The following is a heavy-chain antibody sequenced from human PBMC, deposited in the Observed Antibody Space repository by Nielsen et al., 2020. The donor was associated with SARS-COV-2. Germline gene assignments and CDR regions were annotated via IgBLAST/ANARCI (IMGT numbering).Heavy chain of an antibody. Sequence: GGSLRLSCAASGFTFTNHAMHWVRQAPGKGLEWLTIISYNENEHYADSVKGRFTISRDNSKDTLYLQLNRLRPEDTAVYFCARETMDYTSSFVDYWGQGTLVTVSP. V-gene: IGHV3-30*04. D-gene: IGHD4/OR15-4a*01. CDR3: ARETMDYTSSFVDY. J-gene: IGHJ4*02. CDR1: GFTFTNHA. CDR2: ISYNENE.